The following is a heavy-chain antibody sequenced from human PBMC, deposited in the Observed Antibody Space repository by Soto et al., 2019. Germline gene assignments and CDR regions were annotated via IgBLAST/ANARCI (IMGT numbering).Heavy chain of an antibody. Sequence: PSETLSLTCTVSGGSISSSSYYWGWIRQPPGKGLEWIGSIYYSGSTYYNPSLKSRVTISVDTSKNQFSLKLSSVTAAETAVYYCARHCVDTAMSFDYWGQGTLVTVSA. CDR1: GGSISSSSYY. J-gene: IGHJ4*02. V-gene: IGHV4-39*01. CDR3: ARHCVDTAMSFDY. D-gene: IGHD5-18*01. CDR2: IYYSGST.